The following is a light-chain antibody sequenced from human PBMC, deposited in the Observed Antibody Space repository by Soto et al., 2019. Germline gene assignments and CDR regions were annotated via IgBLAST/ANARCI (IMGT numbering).Light chain of an antibody. J-gene: IGKJ5*01. CDR1: QSFNSIY. CDR3: QEYDGAPIT. Sequence: EIVLTQSPGTLSLSPGERATLSCRASQSFNSIYLAWYQQKPGQAPRLLIYGASNRASGMPERFSGSGSGTDFTLTIARLEPEDFAVYYCQEYDGAPITFGLGTRLEIK. CDR2: GAS. V-gene: IGKV3-20*01.